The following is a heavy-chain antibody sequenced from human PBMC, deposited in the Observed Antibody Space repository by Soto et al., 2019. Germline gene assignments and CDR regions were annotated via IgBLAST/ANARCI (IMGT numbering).Heavy chain of an antibody. D-gene: IGHD1-1*01. V-gene: IGHV3-23*01. CDR3: TIWNGYGDL. CDR2: VSGGSGVT. Sequence: QLLESGGGLVQPGGSLRLSCGVSGFSFSTYGVTWVRQAPGKGLEWVCGVSGGSGVTHYTDSVKGRFTISGDDSKNTVYLQMYRLTDEDSAVYYCTIWNGYGDLLGQGTQVTVSS. CDR1: GFSFSTYG. J-gene: IGHJ5*02.